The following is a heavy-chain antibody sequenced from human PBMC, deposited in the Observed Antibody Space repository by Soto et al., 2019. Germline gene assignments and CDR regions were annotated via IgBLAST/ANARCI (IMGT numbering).Heavy chain of an antibody. CDR1: GLDVSRGGSY. CDR3: ARHFVAVVIKGWGY. CDR2: TYYNGNA. V-gene: IGHV4-39*01. Sequence: SETLSLTCSVSGLDVSRGGSYWGWIRQLPGKGLEWIGTTYYNGNAYYNPSLQSRVTMSVDTSKNQFSLKLISVTAADTAVYYCARHFVAVVIKGWGYWGQGTLVTVSS. D-gene: IGHD3-22*01. J-gene: IGHJ4*02.